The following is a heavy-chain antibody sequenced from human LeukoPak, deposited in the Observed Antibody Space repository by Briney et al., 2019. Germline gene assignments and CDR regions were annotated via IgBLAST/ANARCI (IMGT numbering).Heavy chain of an antibody. J-gene: IGHJ6*02. Sequence: ASVKVSCKASGGTFSSYAISWVRQAPGQGLEWMGRIIPILGIANYAQKFQGRVTITADKSTSTAYVELTSLRSEDTAVYFCARGERLGGLDVWGQGTTVTVSS. CDR1: GGTFSSYA. D-gene: IGHD6-25*01. CDR2: IIPILGIA. V-gene: IGHV1-69*04. CDR3: ARGERLGGLDV.